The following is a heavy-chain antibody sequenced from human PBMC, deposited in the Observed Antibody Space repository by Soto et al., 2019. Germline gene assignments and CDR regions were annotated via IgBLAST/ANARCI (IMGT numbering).Heavy chain of an antibody. V-gene: IGHV3-30*18. J-gene: IGHJ5*02. CDR1: GFSFSSYG. D-gene: IGHD6-13*01. Sequence: QVQLVESGGGVVQPGRSLRLSCAASGFSFSSYGMHWVRQAPGKGLEWVAVISYDGSNKYYADSVKGRFTISRDNSKNTLYLQMNSLRAEDTAVYYCAKGGKGAAAFRIWFDPWGQGTLFTVSS. CDR3: AKGGKGAAAFRIWFDP. CDR2: ISYDGSNK.